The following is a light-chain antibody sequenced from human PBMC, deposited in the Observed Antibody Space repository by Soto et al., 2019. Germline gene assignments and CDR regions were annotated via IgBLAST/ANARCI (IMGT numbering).Light chain of an antibody. Sequence: EVVWTQSPGTLSLSPGERATLSCRASQSVSTNLAWYQQRPGQAPRLIISGAYTRATGIPARFSGSGSGTEFTLTISRLQSEDFAIYYCQQLNKWPRTVGQGTKVDIK. CDR3: QQLNKWPRT. V-gene: IGKV3-15*01. CDR1: QSVSTN. CDR2: GAY. J-gene: IGKJ1*01.